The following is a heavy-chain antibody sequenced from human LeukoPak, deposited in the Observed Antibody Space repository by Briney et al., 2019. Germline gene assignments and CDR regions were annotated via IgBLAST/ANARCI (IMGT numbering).Heavy chain of an antibody. V-gene: IGHV5-51*01. D-gene: IGHD5-18*01. CDR2: IYPGDADT. CDR3: ARQLTPLWPPGAFDI. Sequence: GESLKTSCKGPGYSFTGYWIGGVPQIPGKGPEGIGIIYPGDADTTYSPSFQGQVTISAEKSTSTAYLQWSSLKTSDTAMYYCARQLTPLWPPGAFDIWGQGTMVTVSS. CDR1: GYSFTGYW. J-gene: IGHJ3*02.